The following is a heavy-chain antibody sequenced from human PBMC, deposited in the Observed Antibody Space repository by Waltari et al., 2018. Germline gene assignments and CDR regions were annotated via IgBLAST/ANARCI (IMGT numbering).Heavy chain of an antibody. CDR3: AKDKEAGATLAEYFQH. CDR2: ISGSGGST. J-gene: IGHJ1*01. Sequence: EVQLLESGGGLVQPGGSLRLSCAASGFTFSSYAMSWVRQAPGKGLEWVSAISGSGGSTYYADSVKGRFTISRDNSKNTLYLQMNSLRAEDTAVYYGAKDKEAGATLAEYFQHWGQGTLVTVSS. CDR1: GFTFSSYA. V-gene: IGHV3-23*01. D-gene: IGHD1-26*01.